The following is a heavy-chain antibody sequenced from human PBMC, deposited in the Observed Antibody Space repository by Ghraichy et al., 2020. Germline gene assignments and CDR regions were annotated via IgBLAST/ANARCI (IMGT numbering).Heavy chain of an antibody. CDR1: GGSISSGGYY. CDR3: ARDPYDSSGSYYYYGMDV. D-gene: IGHD3-22*01. Sequence: SETLSLTCTVSGGSISSGGYYWSWIRQHPGKGLEWIGYIYYSGSTYYNPSLKSRVTISVDTSKNQFSLKLSSVTAADTAVYYCARDPYDSSGSYYYYGMDVWGQGTTVTVSS. J-gene: IGHJ6*02. CDR2: IYYSGST. V-gene: IGHV4-31*03.